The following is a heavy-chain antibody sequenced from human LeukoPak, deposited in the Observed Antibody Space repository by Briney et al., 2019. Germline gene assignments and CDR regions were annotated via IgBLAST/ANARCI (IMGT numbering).Heavy chain of an antibody. D-gene: IGHD6-19*01. CDR1: GFTFSSYS. CDR3: SRESGSGITQGYFQY. CDR2: ISSSSTYI. V-gene: IGHV3-21*01. Sequence: GGSLRLSCAASGFTFSSYSMNWVHQAPGKGLEWVSSISSSSTYIYYADSVKGRFTISRDNAKNSLYLQMNSLRAEDTAVYYCSRESGSGITQGYFQYLGQGTLVTVSS. J-gene: IGHJ1*01.